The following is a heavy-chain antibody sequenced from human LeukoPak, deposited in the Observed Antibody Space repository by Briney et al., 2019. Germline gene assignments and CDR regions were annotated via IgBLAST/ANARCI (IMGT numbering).Heavy chain of an antibody. D-gene: IGHD3-3*01. J-gene: IGHJ4*02. CDR3: ARDRYDFWSGFDY. CDR1: GFTFSSYA. Sequence: GGSLRLSCAASGFTFSSYAMNWVRQAPGKGLEWVANIKQDGSEKYYVDSVKGRFTISRDNAKNSLYLQMNSLRAEDTAVYYCARDRYDFWSGFDYWGQGTLVTVSS. CDR2: IKQDGSEK. V-gene: IGHV3-7*01.